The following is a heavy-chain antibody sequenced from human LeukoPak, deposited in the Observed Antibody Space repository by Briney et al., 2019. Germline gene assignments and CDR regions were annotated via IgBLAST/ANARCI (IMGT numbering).Heavy chain of an antibody. CDR2: ISSGSSYV. Sequence: HPGGSLRLSCAASGFTFSSISMNWVRQAPGKGLEWVSSISSGSSYVYYADSVKGRFTISRDDAKNSLYLQMNSLRAEDTAVYYCAGRESHLAFDIWGQGTKVTVSS. CDR1: GFTFSSIS. V-gene: IGHV3-21*01. J-gene: IGHJ3*02. CDR3: AGRESHLAFDI. D-gene: IGHD1-26*01.